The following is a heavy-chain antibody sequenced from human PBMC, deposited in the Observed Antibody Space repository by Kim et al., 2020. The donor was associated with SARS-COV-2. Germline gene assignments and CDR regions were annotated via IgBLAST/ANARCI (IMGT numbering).Heavy chain of an antibody. J-gene: IGHJ5*02. CDR1: GGSLSGYY. V-gene: IGHV4-34*01. Sequence: SETLSLICAVYGGSLSGYYWTWIRQPPGKGLEWIGEINHSGSTNYNPSLKSRVTISVDTSKCQFSLKLTSVTAADTVVYYCARIPTIVRGVLTPLNWFDPWGQGTLVTVSS. CDR2: INHSGST. D-gene: IGHD3-10*01. CDR3: ARIPTIVRGVLTPLNWFDP.